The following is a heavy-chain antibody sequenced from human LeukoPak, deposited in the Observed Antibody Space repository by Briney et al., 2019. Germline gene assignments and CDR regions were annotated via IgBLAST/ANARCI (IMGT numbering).Heavy chain of an antibody. V-gene: IGHV4-59*01. D-gene: IGHD1-14*01. CDR3: ARVGTDNVEHRGSDAFDI. Sequence: SETLSLICTVSGGSISSYYWSWIRQPPGKGLEWIGYIYYSGSTNYNPSLKSRVTISVDTSKNQFSLKLSSVTAADTAVYYCARVGTDNVEHRGSDAFDIWGQGTMVTVSS. J-gene: IGHJ3*02. CDR1: GGSISSYY. CDR2: IYYSGST.